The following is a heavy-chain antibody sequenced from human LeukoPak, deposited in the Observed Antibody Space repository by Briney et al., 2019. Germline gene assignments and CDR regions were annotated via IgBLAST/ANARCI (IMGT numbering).Heavy chain of an antibody. D-gene: IGHD2-2*01. CDR3: ARLANADIVVVPAAIPPNWFDP. CDR2: IYTSGRT. J-gene: IGHJ5*02. V-gene: IGHV4-61*02. Sequence: SETLSLTCTVSGGSISSGSYYWSWIRQPAGKRLEWIGRIYTSGRTNYNPSLKSRITISVDTSKNQFSLKLSSVTAADTAVYYCARLANADIVVVPAAIPPNWFDPWGQGTLVTVSS. CDR1: GGSISSGSYY.